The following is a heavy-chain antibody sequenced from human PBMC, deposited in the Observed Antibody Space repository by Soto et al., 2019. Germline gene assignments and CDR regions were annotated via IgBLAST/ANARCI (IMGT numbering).Heavy chain of an antibody. Sequence: PGGSLRLSCAASGFTFSSYSMNWVRQAPGKGLEWISYISSSSSTIYYADSVKGRFTISRDNAKNSLYLQMNSLRDEDTAVYYCASRLNYYDSSGYGNYWGQGTLVTVSS. CDR3: ASRLNYYDSSGYGNY. J-gene: IGHJ4*02. D-gene: IGHD3-22*01. CDR2: ISSSSSTI. V-gene: IGHV3-48*02. CDR1: GFTFSSYS.